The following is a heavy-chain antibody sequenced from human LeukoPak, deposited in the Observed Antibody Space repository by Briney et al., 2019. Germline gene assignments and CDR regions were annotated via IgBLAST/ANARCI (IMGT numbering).Heavy chain of an antibody. CDR2: MNPNSGNT. Sequence: GASVKVSCKASGYTFTSYDINWVRQATGQGLEWMGWMNPNSGNTGYAQKFQGRVTMTRNASISTAYMELSSLRSEDTAVYYCARGSLGSSWYILDYWGQGTLVTVSS. CDR3: ARGSLGSSWYILDY. V-gene: IGHV1-8*01. J-gene: IGHJ4*02. D-gene: IGHD6-13*01. CDR1: GYTFTSYD.